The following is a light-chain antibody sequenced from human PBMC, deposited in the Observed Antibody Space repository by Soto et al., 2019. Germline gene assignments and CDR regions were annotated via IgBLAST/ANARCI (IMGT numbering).Light chain of an antibody. CDR2: DAS. Sequence: DIQMTQSPSSLSASVGYRVTITWRASQSISSYLNWYQQKPGEAPKLLIYDASALPRGVPSRFSGSGSGTKFTLTIASLQPDDFATYYCQQYETFSGTFGPGTKVDIK. CDR1: QSISSY. J-gene: IGKJ1*01. CDR3: QQYETFSGT. V-gene: IGKV1-5*01.